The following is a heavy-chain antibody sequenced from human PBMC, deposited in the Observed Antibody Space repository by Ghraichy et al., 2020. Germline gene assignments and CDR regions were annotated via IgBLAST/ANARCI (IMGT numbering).Heavy chain of an antibody. D-gene: IGHD3-3*01. J-gene: IGHJ6*02. Sequence: SCAASGFTFSSYWMSWVRQAPGKGLEWVANIKQDGSEKYYVDSVKGRFTISRDNAKNSLYLQMNSLRAEDTAVYYCASNSYDFWSGYSYYYYGMDVWGQGTTVTVSS. CDR2: IKQDGSEK. V-gene: IGHV3-7*01. CDR3: ASNSYDFWSGYSYYYYGMDV. CDR1: GFTFSSYW.